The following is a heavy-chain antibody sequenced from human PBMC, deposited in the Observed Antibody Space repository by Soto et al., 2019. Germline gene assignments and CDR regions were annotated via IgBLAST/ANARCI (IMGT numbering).Heavy chain of an antibody. Sequence: GSGPTLVNPTQTLTLTCTFSGFSLSTSGMCVSWIRQPPGKALEWLALIDWDDDKYYSTSLKTRLTISKDTSKNQVVLTMTNMDPVDTATYYCARSGPAGYSSSWYPGGYYYYGMDVWGQGTTVTVSS. CDR3: ARSGPAGYSSSWYPGGYYYYGMDV. CDR1: GFSLSTSGMC. J-gene: IGHJ6*02. D-gene: IGHD6-13*01. CDR2: IDWDDDK. V-gene: IGHV2-70*01.